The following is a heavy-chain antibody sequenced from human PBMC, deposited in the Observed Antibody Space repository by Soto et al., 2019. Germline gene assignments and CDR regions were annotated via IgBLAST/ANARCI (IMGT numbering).Heavy chain of an antibody. V-gene: IGHV1-69*13. CDR2: ILAIFGTA. D-gene: IGHD4-17*01. Sequence: SVKVSCKASGGSFSSYANSWVRQAPGQGLEWMGGILAIFGTANYAQKFQGRVTITADESTSTAYMELSSLRSEDTAVYYCARVDAPPTNYGDYTYYFDYWGQGTLVTVSS. CDR3: ARVDAPPTNYGDYTYYFDY. J-gene: IGHJ4*02. CDR1: GGSFSSYA.